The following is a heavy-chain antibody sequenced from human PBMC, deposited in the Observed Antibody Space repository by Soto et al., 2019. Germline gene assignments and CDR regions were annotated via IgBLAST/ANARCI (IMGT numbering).Heavy chain of an antibody. CDR2: INHSGST. D-gene: IGHD2-8*01. V-gene: IGHV4-34*01. J-gene: IGHJ5*02. CDR3: ARRGPFIVLMVYAHNWFDP. Sequence: SSETLSLTCAVYGGSFSGYYWSWIRQPPGKGLEWIGEINHSGSTNYNPSLKSRVTISVDTSKNQFSLKLSSVTAADTAVYYCARRGPFIVLMVYAHNWFDPWGQGTLVTVSS. CDR1: GGSFSGYY.